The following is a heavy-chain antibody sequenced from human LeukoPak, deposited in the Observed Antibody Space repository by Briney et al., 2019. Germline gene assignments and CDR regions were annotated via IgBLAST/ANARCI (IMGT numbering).Heavy chain of an antibody. V-gene: IGHV3-23*01. D-gene: IGHD3-22*01. CDR1: GFTFSSYA. J-gene: IGHJ4*02. Sequence: GGSLRLSCAASGFTFSSYAMSWVRQAPGKGLEWVSAISGSGGSTYYADSVKGRFTISRDNSKNTLYLQMNSLRAEDTAVYYCAKDKVARAYYYDSSGYSEVYYFDYWGQGTLVTVSS. CDR2: ISGSGGST. CDR3: AKDKVARAYYYDSSGYSEVYYFDY.